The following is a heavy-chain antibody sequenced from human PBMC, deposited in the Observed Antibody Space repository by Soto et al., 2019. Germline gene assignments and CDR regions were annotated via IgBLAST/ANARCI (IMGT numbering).Heavy chain of an antibody. Sequence: SQTLSLTCAISGDSVSSNSAAWNWIRQSPSRGLEWLGRTCYRSKWNNDYAISVRSRITIKPDTSKNQFSRQLNSVTPEDTAVYYCARHVAPVAGSLGEAFDVWGQGTMVTVSS. V-gene: IGHV6-1*01. CDR1: GDSVSSNSAA. CDR3: ARHVAPVAGSLGEAFDV. CDR2: TCYRSKWNN. D-gene: IGHD6-19*01. J-gene: IGHJ3*01.